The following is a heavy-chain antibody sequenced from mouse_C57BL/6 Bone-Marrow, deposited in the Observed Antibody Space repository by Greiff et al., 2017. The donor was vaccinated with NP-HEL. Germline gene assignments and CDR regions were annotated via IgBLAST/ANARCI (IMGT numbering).Heavy chain of an antibody. Sequence: QVQLQQPGADLVKPGASVKLSCKASGYTFTSYWMHWVKQRPGRGLEWIGRIDPNSGGPKFNEKFKTKATLTVDKPSSTAYMQLSSLTSEDSAVYYCARYDYGSRGWYFDVWGTGTTVTVSS. CDR3: ARYDYGSRGWYFDV. CDR1: GYTFTSYW. CDR2: IDPNSGGP. V-gene: IGHV1-72*01. J-gene: IGHJ1*03. D-gene: IGHD1-1*01.